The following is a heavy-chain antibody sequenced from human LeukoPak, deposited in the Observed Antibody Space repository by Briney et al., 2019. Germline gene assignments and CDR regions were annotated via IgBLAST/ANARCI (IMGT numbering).Heavy chain of an antibody. D-gene: IGHD3-10*01. J-gene: IGHJ4*02. CDR1: GVSIDSSSYY. CDR2: IYYSGTT. V-gene: IGHV4-39*01. Sequence: SETLSLTCTVSGVSIDSSSYYWGWARQPPGRGLEWIGIIYYSGTTSYNPSLKSRVAISADTSKNQFSLKLSSVTAADTAMYYCTRHNYYGSGRNIDFWGQGTLVTVSS. CDR3: TRHNYYGSGRNIDF.